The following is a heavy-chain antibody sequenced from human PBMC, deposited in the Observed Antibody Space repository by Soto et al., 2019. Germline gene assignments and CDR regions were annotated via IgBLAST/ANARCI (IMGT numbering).Heavy chain of an antibody. Sequence: QVQVVQSGAEVKKPGASVKVSCKAFGYTFINYAMQWVRQAPGQRLEWMGWINAGNGDTKYSQNFQGRVTITSDTSASTAYMELSSLRSEDTAVYYCARGTYYYGLDVWGQGTTVIVSS. J-gene: IGHJ6*02. CDR1: GYTFINYA. CDR2: INAGNGDT. CDR3: ARGTYYYGLDV. V-gene: IGHV1-3*01.